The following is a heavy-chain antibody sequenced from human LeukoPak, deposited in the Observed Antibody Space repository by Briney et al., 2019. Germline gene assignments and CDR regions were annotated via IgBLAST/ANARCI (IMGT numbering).Heavy chain of an antibody. J-gene: IGHJ4*02. Sequence: QPGGSLRLSCAASGFIFSTFWIGWVRQAPGKGLEWVANIKQDGSEKYYVDSVEGRFTISRDNAKNSLFLQMNSLRVEDTAVYYCARILWYDRSWDFDYWGQGTLVTVSS. CDR3: ARILWYDRSWDFDY. D-gene: IGHD6-13*01. CDR2: IKQDGSEK. CDR1: GFIFSTFW. V-gene: IGHV3-7*04.